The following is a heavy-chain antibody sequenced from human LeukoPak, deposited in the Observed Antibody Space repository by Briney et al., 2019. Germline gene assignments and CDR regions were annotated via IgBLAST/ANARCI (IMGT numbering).Heavy chain of an antibody. J-gene: IGHJ4*02. CDR2: IYYSGST. CDR1: GYSISSGYY. D-gene: IGHD5-24*01. V-gene: IGHV4-38-2*02. Sequence: PSETLSLTCTVSGYSISSGYYWGWIRQPPGKGLEWIGYIYYSGSTNYNPSLKSRVTISVDTSKNQFSLKLSSVTAADTAVYYCARPSRDGYNTYYFDYWGQGTLVTVSS. CDR3: ARPSRDGYNTYYFDY.